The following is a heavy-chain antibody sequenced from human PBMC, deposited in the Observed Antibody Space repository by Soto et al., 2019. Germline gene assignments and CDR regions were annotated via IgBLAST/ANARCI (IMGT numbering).Heavy chain of an antibody. J-gene: IGHJ4*02. V-gene: IGHV3-21*04. CDR1: GFTFSSYS. CDR3: ASPIRSGYWYYFDY. Sequence: GGSLRLSCAASGFTFSSYSMNWVRQAPGKGLEWVSSISSSSSYIYYADSVKGRFTISRDNSKNTLYLQMNSLRAEDTAVYYCASPIRSGYWYYFDYWGQGTLVTVSS. D-gene: IGHD3-3*01. CDR2: ISSSSSYI.